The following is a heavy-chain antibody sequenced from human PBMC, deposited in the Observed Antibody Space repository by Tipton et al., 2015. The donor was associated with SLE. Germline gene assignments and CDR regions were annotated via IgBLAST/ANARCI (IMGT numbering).Heavy chain of an antibody. CDR3: ARDWSFYGGSGYFPAY. Sequence: GSLRLSCTASGFTFGDYAMNWVRQAPGKGLEWVSAISGGGASTYYADSVKGRFTISRDNSNSTLYLQMNNLRAEDTAVYYCARDWSFYGGSGYFPAYWGQGTLVTVSS. V-gene: IGHV3-23*01. CDR2: ISGGGAST. J-gene: IGHJ4*02. D-gene: IGHD3-22*01. CDR1: GFTFGDYA.